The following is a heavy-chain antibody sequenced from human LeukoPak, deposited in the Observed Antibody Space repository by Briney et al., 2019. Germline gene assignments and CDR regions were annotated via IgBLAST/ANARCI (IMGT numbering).Heavy chain of an antibody. V-gene: IGHV4-59*01. Sequence: SETLSLTCTVSGGSISSYYWSWIRQPPGKGLEWIGYIYYSGSTNYNPSLKSRVTISVDTSKNQFSLKLSSMTAADTAVYYCARSYGSGSYYTIDYWGQGTLVTVSS. CDR1: GGSISSYY. D-gene: IGHD3-10*01. CDR2: IYYSGST. CDR3: ARSYGSGSYYTIDY. J-gene: IGHJ4*02.